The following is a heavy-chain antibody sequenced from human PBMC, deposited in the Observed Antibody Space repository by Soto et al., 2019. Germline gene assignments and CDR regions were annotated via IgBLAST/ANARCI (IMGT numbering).Heavy chain of an antibody. Sequence: PGGSLRLSCAASGFTFSSYAMHWVRQAPGKGLEYVSAISSNGGSTYYANSVKGRFTISRDNSKNTLYLQMGSLRAEDMAVYYCARSLGYCISTSCYHDGMDVWGQGTTVTVSS. D-gene: IGHD2-2*01. CDR1: GFTFSSYA. J-gene: IGHJ6*02. V-gene: IGHV3-64*01. CDR3: ARSLGYCISTSCYHDGMDV. CDR2: ISSNGGST.